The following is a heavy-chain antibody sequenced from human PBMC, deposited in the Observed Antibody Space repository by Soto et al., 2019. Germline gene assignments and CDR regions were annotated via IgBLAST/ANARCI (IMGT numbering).Heavy chain of an antibody. V-gene: IGHV4-31*03. CDR1: GGSISSGGYY. CDR2: IYYSGST. D-gene: IGHD3-16*01. J-gene: IGHJ3*02. Sequence: SETLSLTCTVSGGSISSGGYYWSWIRQHPGKGLEWIGYIYYSGSTYYNPSLKSRVTIAVDTSKNQFSLKLSSVTAADTAVYDCAREGRGIAAFDIWGQGTMVTVSS. CDR3: AREGRGIAAFDI.